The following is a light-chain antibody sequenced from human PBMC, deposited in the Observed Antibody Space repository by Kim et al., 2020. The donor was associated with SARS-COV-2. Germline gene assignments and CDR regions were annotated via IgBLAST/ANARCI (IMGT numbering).Light chain of an antibody. CDR1: QILSSSF. CDR3: QQYGSSPYT. CDR2: GAS. V-gene: IGKV3-20*01. Sequence: EIVLTQSPRPLSLSPGDRATLSCRTSQILSSSFLAWYQQKPGQAPRLLIYGASSRATGIPDRFSGRGSGTDFALTISRLEPEDFAVYYCQQYGSSPYTFGQGTKLEI. J-gene: IGKJ2*01.